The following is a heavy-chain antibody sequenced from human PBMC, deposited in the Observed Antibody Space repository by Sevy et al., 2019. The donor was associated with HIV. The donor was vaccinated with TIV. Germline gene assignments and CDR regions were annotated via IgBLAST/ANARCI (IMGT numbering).Heavy chain of an antibody. V-gene: IGHV4-59*01. Sequence: SETLSLTCTVSGGSISSYYWSWIRQPPGKGLEWIGYIYYSGSTNYNPSLKSRVTISVGTSKNQFSLKLSSVTAADTAVYYCARDPMSKDYYYDLHAFDIWGQGTMVTVSS. D-gene: IGHD3-22*01. CDR3: ARDPMSKDYYYDLHAFDI. CDR1: GGSISSYY. CDR2: IYYSGST. J-gene: IGHJ3*02.